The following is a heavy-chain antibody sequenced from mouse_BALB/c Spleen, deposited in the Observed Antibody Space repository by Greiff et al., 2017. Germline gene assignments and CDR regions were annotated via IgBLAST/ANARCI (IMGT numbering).Heavy chain of an antibody. V-gene: IGHV3-6*02. D-gene: IGHD1-1*01. Sequence: EVQLQESGPGLVKPSQSLSLTCSVTGYSITSGYYWNWIRQFPGNKLEWMGYISYDGSNNYNPSLKNRISITRDTSKNQFFLKLNSVTTEDTATYYCARVRDYGSPYAMDYWGQGTSVTVSS. CDR3: ARVRDYGSPYAMDY. CDR1: GYSITSGYY. J-gene: IGHJ4*01. CDR2: ISYDGSN.